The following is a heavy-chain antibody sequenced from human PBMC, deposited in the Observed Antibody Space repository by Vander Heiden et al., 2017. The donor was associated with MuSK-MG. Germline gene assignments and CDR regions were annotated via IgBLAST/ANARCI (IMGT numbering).Heavy chain of an antibody. V-gene: IGHV3-7*01. CDR1: GFTFGSDC. CDR3: ARDRSSWYSSSWYTEYFQH. D-gene: IGHD6-13*01. J-gene: IGHJ1*01. CDR2: IKQDGSEK. Sequence: EVQLVESGGGLVQPGGALGLSCAASGFTFGSDCMSWVRQAPGKGLEWVANIKQDGSEKYYVDSVKGRFTISRDNAKNSLYLQMNSLRAEDTAVYYCARDRSSWYSSSWYTEYFQHWGEGTLVNVAS.